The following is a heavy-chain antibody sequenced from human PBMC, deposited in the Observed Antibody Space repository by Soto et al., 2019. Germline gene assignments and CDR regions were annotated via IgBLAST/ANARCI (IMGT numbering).Heavy chain of an antibody. CDR1: GFTFSSYS. J-gene: IGHJ5*02. Sequence: GGSLRLSCAASGFTFSSYSMNWVRQAPGKGLEWVSSISSSSSYIYYADSVKGRFTISRDNAKNSLYLQMNSLRAEDTAVYYCARRVAAAGTDNWFDPWGQGTLVTVSS. V-gene: IGHV3-21*01. CDR2: ISSSSSYI. D-gene: IGHD6-13*01. CDR3: ARRVAAAGTDNWFDP.